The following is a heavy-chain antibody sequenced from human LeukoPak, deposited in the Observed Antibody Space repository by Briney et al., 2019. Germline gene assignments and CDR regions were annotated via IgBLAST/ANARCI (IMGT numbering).Heavy chain of an antibody. CDR3: AKDMGGSGSLDY. J-gene: IGHJ4*02. D-gene: IGHD3-10*01. V-gene: IGHV3-9*01. CDR2: ISWNSGSI. CDR1: GFTFDDYA. Sequence: PGGSLRLSCAASGFTFDDYAMHWVRQAPGKGLEWVSGISWNSGSIGYADSVKGRFTISRDNAKNSLYLQMNSLRAEDTALYYCAKDMGGSGSLDYWGQGTLVTVSS.